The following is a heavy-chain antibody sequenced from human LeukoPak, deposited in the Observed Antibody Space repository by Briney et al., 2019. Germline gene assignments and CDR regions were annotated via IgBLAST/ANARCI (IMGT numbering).Heavy chain of an antibody. D-gene: IGHD3-10*01. Sequence: SETLSLTCAVYGGSFSGYYWSWIHQPPGKGLEWIGEINRSGSTNYNPSLKSRVTISVDTSKNQVSLKLSSVTAADTAVYYCARVKSARITMVRGVIPPYYYYGMDVWGQGTTVTVSS. CDR1: GGSFSGYY. CDR2: INRSGST. CDR3: ARVKSARITMVRGVIPPYYYYGMDV. J-gene: IGHJ6*02. V-gene: IGHV4-34*01.